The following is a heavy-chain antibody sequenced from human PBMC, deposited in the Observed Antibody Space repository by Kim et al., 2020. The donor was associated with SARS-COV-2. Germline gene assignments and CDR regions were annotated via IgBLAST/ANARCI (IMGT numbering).Heavy chain of an antibody. Sequence: GGSLRLSCAASGFTFSDHYMDWVRQTPGKGLEWVGRSRNKANSYTTEYAASVKGRFTISRDDSKNSLYLQMNSLKTEDTSVYYCTRVGGMATKDWGQGTL. V-gene: IGHV3-72*01. CDR2: SRNKANSYTT. CDR3: TRVGGMATKD. D-gene: IGHD5-12*01. J-gene: IGHJ4*02. CDR1: GFTFSDHY.